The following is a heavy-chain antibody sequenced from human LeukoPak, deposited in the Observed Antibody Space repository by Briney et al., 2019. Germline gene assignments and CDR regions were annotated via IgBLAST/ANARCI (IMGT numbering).Heavy chain of an antibody. Sequence: GGSLRLSCAASGFTFSSYGMHWVRQAPGKGLEWVAFIRYDGSNKYYADSVKGRFTISRDNSKNTLYLQMNSLRAEDTAVYYCAKDRGSTTIADYWGQGTLVTVSP. D-gene: IGHD2-15*01. CDR1: GFTFSSYG. J-gene: IGHJ4*02. CDR3: AKDRGSTTIADY. CDR2: IRYDGSNK. V-gene: IGHV3-30*02.